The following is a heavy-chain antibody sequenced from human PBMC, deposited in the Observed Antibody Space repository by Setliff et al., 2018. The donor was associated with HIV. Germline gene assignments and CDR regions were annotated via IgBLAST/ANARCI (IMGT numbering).Heavy chain of an antibody. V-gene: IGHV3-23*01. CDR1: GFTFSDHA. CDR3: AKAGSTSWEFDF. CDR2: ITSRAGTK. D-gene: IGHD6-13*01. J-gene: IGHJ4*02. Sequence: QSGGSLRLSCAASGFTFSDHAMSWVRQAPGKGLEWVSTITSRAGTKYYADSVKGRFTISRDNSKNMLYVEMKNLRVEDTALYYCAKAGSTSWEFDFWGQGVLVTVSS.